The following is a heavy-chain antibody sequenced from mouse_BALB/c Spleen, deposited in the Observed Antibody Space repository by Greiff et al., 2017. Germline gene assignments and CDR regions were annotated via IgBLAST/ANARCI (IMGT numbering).Heavy chain of an antibody. CDR1: GFTFSSFG. D-gene: IGHD1-1*02. CDR3: ARKYGGGAMDY. Sequence: EVMLVESGGGLVQPGGSRKLSCAASGFTFSSFGMHWVRQAPEKGLEWVAYISSGSSTIYYADTVKGRFTISRDNPKNTLFLQMTSLRSEDTAMYYCARKYGGGAMDYWGQGTSVTVSS. CDR2: ISSGSSTI. V-gene: IGHV5-17*02. J-gene: IGHJ4*01.